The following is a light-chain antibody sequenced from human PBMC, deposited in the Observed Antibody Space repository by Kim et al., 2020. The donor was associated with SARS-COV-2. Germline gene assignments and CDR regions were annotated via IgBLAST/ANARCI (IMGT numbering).Light chain of an antibody. J-gene: IGLJ3*02. Sequence: GQGVTISCTGSSANVGGIPVHWYQKGPGTAPTLRVHSTNQRPSGVPDRFSGSTSGTAASLAISGLQSADEADYYCATWGDSQNGWVFGGGTQLTVL. CDR1: SANVGGIP. CDR2: STN. V-gene: IGLV1-44*01. CDR3: ATWGDSQNGWV.